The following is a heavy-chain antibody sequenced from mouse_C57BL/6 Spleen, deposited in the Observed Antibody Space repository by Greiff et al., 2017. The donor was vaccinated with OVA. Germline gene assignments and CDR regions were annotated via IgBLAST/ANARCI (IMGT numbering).Heavy chain of an antibody. J-gene: IGHJ1*03. V-gene: IGHV1-39*01. CDR3: ARECGGSYGYFDV. CDR1: GYSFTDYN. Sequence: VQLQQSGPELVKPGASVKISCKASGYSFTDYNMNWVKQSNGKSLEWIGDINPNYDTTSYNQKFKGKATLTVDQSSSTAYMQLNSLTSEDSAVCYCARECGGSYGYFDVWGTGTTVTVSS. CDR2: INPNYDTT. D-gene: IGHD1-1*02.